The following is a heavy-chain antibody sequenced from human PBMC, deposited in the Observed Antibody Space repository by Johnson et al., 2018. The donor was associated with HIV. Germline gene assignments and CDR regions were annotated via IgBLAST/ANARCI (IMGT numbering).Heavy chain of an antibody. D-gene: IGHD3-16*02. CDR3: ARGGEHVRGNYRYDIGAFDM. Sequence: QVQLVESGGGLVKPGGSLRLSCAASGFTFSDHYMNWMRQAPGKGLEWVSYISSSGSTIYYADSVKGRFTVSRYYAKNSLFLQMNTLSAEATAVYYCARGGEHVRGNYRYDIGAFDMWGQGTMVTVSS. CDR2: ISSSGSTI. CDR1: GFTFSDHY. V-gene: IGHV3-11*01. J-gene: IGHJ3*02.